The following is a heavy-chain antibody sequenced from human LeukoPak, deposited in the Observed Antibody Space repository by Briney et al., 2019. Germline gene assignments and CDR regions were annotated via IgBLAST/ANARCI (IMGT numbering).Heavy chain of an antibody. CDR3: ARLNGATDAFDI. CDR1: GGSISSYY. D-gene: IGHD1-26*01. J-gene: IGHJ3*02. CDR2: IYTSGST. Sequence: SETLSLTCTVSGGSISSYYWSWIRQPPGKGLEWIGYIYTSGSTNYNSSLKSRVTISVDTSKNQFSLKLSSVTAADTAVYYCARLNGATDAFDIWGQGTMVTVSS. V-gene: IGHV4-4*09.